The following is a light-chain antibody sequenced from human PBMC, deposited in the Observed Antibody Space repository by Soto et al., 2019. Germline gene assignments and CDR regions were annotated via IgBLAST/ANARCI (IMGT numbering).Light chain of an antibody. V-gene: IGKV3-20*01. CDR1: QSVRSNF. CDR2: GAS. CDR3: QQYGSALQT. J-gene: IGKJ1*01. Sequence: EIVLTQSPGTLSLSPGERVTLSCRASQSVRSNFLAWYQQRPGQAPRLLIYGASSRATGIPDRFSGSGSGTDFTLIISSLEPEDCAVYYCQQYGSALQTFGQGTKVEIK.